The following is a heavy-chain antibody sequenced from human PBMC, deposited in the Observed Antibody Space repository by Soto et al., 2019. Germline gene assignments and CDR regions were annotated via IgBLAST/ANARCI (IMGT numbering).Heavy chain of an antibody. V-gene: IGHV3-23*01. D-gene: IGHD6-25*01. CDR2: ISTGGGST. J-gene: IGHJ4*02. CDR1: GFTFSSHV. Sequence: EVHLLESGGGLVQPGGSLRLSCAASGFTFSSHVMSWVRQAPGKGLEWVSGISTGGGSTDYADSVKGRFTISRDNSKNTLHLQMKSLRAEDTAVYYCARSREIIASAGSFDYWGQVTLVTVSS. CDR3: ARSREIIASAGSFDY.